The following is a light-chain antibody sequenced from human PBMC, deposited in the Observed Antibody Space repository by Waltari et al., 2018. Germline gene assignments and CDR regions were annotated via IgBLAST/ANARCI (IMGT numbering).Light chain of an antibody. CDR3: QQYNNWPSIT. Sequence: EIVMTQSPATLSVSPGESGTLSCRASQSVSSNLAWYQQKPGQSPRLLIYAASTRATGIPGRFSGSGSGTEFTLTISSLQSEDFAIYYCQQYNNWPSITFGQGTRLEFK. CDR2: AAS. CDR1: QSVSSN. V-gene: IGKV3-15*01. J-gene: IGKJ5*01.